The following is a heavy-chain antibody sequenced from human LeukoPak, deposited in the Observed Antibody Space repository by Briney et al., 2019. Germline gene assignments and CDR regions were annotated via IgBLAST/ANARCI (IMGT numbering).Heavy chain of an antibody. CDR1: GFSFSEYA. D-gene: IGHD6-6*01. V-gene: IGHV3-23*01. Sequence: PGGFLRLSCAASGFSFSEYAMSWVRQAPGKGLEWVSIISGSGRTTDYADSVKGRFTISRDNSKNTLYLQMNSLRVEDTAVYYCAKSPTGVAARPGDYWGQGTLVTVSS. CDR3: AKSPTGVAARPGDY. J-gene: IGHJ4*02. CDR2: ISGSGRTT.